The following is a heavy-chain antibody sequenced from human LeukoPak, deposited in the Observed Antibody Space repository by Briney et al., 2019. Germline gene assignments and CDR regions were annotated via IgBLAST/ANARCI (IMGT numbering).Heavy chain of an antibody. CDR1: GGSISSGSYY. CDR2: IYTSGST. J-gene: IGHJ4*02. D-gene: IGHD3-22*01. V-gene: IGHV4-61*02. Sequence: SETLSLTCTVSGGSISSGSYYWSWIRQPAGKGLEWTGRIYTSGSTNYNPSLKSRVTISVDTSKNQFSLKLSSVTAADTAVYYCAREDYYDSSGYPYFDYWGQGTLVTVSS. CDR3: AREDYYDSSGYPYFDY.